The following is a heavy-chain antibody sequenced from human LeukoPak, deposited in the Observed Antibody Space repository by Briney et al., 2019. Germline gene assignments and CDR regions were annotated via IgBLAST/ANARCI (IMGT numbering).Heavy chain of an antibody. Sequence: PSQTLSLTCTVSGGSINSGDYYWTWIRQPPGKGLEWIGYIYYRGSTYYNPSLKSRVAISIDTSKNQFSLNLYSVTAADMAVYSCARLQLRFWYFDPWGRGTLVTVSS. CDR1: GGSINSGDYY. CDR2: IYYRGST. V-gene: IGHV4-30-4*08. CDR3: ARLQLRFWYFDP. D-gene: IGHD4-17*01. J-gene: IGHJ2*01.